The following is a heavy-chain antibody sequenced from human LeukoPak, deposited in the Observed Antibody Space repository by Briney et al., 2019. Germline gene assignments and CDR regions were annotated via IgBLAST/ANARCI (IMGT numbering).Heavy chain of an antibody. CDR3: AKVPVLLWFGESQTD. Sequence: GGSLRLSCAASGFTFGSYAMSWVRQAPGKGLEWVSAISGSGGSTYYADSVKGRFTISRDNSKNTLYLQMNSLRAEDTAVYYCAKVPVLLWFGESQTDWGQGTLVTVSS. CDR2: ISGSGGST. D-gene: IGHD3-10*01. J-gene: IGHJ4*02. V-gene: IGHV3-23*01. CDR1: GFTFGSYA.